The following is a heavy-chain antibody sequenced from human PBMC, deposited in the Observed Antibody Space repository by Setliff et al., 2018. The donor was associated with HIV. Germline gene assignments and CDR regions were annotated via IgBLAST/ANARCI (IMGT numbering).Heavy chain of an antibody. CDR1: GGSIGSTMSF. V-gene: IGHV4-39*01. Sequence: SETLSLTCVVSGGSIGSTMSFWGWIRQPPGKGLEWIGYVYYTGTTYSNPSLKGRVSMSVDTSRNQSSLRLNSVTAADTSLYFCARGIRFGDLVPPYFDYWGQGISVTVSS. J-gene: IGHJ4*02. CDR2: VYYTGTT. D-gene: IGHD3-10*01. CDR3: ARGIRFGDLVPPYFDY.